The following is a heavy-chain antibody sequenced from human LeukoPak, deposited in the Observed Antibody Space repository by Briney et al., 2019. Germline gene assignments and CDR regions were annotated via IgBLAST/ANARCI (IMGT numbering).Heavy chain of an antibody. V-gene: IGHV3-23*01. CDR3: AKDADDSSGYLGGGNFDY. D-gene: IGHD3-22*01. CDR2: ISGSGGST. J-gene: IGHJ4*02. CDR1: GFTFSSYG. Sequence: QAGGTLRLSCAASGFTFSSYGMSWVRQAPGKGLEWVSAISGSGGSTYYADSVKGRFTISRDNSKNTLYLQMNSLRAEDTAVYYCAKDADDSSGYLGGGNFDYWGQGTLVTVSS.